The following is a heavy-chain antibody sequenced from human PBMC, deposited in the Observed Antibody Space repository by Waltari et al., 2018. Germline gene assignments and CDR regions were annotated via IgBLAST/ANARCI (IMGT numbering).Heavy chain of an antibody. D-gene: IGHD3-10*01. J-gene: IGHJ4*02. CDR1: VGSLNTNNW. CDR2: AYHNGRT. CDR3: ARGRGLDY. Sequence: QVHLQQSGPGLVKPSGTLSLTCGVSVGSLNTNNWWTWVRQSPGKGLGWLGEAYHNGRTNYNPSLKSRVTISVDKSKNQFALQLIAMTAADTAVYYCARGRGLDYWGQGTLVTVSS. V-gene: IGHV4-4*02.